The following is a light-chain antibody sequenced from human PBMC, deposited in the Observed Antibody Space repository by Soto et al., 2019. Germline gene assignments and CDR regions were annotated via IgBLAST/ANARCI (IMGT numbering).Light chain of an antibody. CDR1: QSISSY. Sequence: DIQMTQSPSSLSASVGDRVTITCRASQSISSYLNWYQQKPGKAPKVLIYAASNLQSGVPSRFSGSGSGTDFTLTISSLQPEDFATYYCQQAYSFPLTFGGGTKVEIK. V-gene: IGKV1-39*01. CDR2: AAS. J-gene: IGKJ4*01. CDR3: QQAYSFPLT.